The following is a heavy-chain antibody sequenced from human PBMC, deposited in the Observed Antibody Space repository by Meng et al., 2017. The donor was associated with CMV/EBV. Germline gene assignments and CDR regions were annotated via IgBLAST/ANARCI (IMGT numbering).Heavy chain of an antibody. CDR3: ASEAVAGRALGDY. J-gene: IGHJ4*02. CDR2: IYYSGCT. V-gene: IGHV4-39*01. CDR1: GCSISSSSYY. D-gene: IGHD6-19*01. Sequence: SETLSPTCTVSGCSISSSSYYWGWMRQPPGKGLSWIGSIYYSGCTYYTLSLKSRVTISVDPSKNQFSLKLSSVTAAGTAVYYCASEAVAGRALGDYWGQGTLVTVSS.